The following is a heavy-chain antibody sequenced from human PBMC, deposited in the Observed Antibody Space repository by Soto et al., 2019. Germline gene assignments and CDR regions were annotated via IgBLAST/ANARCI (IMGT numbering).Heavy chain of an antibody. Sequence: GGSLRLSCAASGFTFSSYGMHWVRQAPGKGLEWVAVISYDGSNKYYADSVKGRFTISRDNSKNTLYLQMNSLRAEDTAVYYCAKGSLTAAGPFVYWGQGTLVTVSS. V-gene: IGHV3-30*18. J-gene: IGHJ4*02. D-gene: IGHD6-19*01. CDR1: GFTFSSYG. CDR2: ISYDGSNK. CDR3: AKGSLTAAGPFVY.